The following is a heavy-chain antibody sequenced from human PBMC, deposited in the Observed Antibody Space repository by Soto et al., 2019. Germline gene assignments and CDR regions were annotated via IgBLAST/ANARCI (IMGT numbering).Heavy chain of an antibody. D-gene: IGHD3-10*01. V-gene: IGHV1-18*01. Sequence: ASVKVSCKASGYTFTSYGISWVRQAPGQGLEWMGWISAYNGNTNYAQKLQGRVTMTTDTSTSTAYMELRSLRSDDTAVYYCARDSITMVREVTDDSYYYGMDVWGQGTTVTVSS. CDR1: GYTFTSYG. J-gene: IGHJ6*02. CDR2: ISAYNGNT. CDR3: ARDSITMVREVTDDSYYYGMDV.